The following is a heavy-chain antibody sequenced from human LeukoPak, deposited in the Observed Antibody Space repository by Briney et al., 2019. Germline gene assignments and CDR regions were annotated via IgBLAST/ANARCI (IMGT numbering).Heavy chain of an antibody. J-gene: IGHJ4*01. CDR2: ISSTSSYV. Sequence: NAGGSLRLSCAASGFTFSSYSMNWVRQAPGKGLEWVSSISSTSSYVYYADSVKGRFTISRDNAKKSLHLQMNSVRAEDTAVYYCASSHGYFDPFGGWGQGTLVTVSS. CDR3: ASSHGYFDPFGG. CDR1: GFTFSSYS. V-gene: IGHV3-21*01. D-gene: IGHD3-9*01.